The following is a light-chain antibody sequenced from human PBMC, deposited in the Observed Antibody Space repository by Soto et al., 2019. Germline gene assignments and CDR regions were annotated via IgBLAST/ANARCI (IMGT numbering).Light chain of an antibody. J-gene: IGLJ3*02. CDR2: SNT. CDR3: AAWDDSLNGVV. V-gene: IGLV1-44*01. CDR1: RSNIGSNY. Sequence: QSVLTQPPSASGPPGQRVTISCSGSRSNIGSNYVYWYQQLPGTAPKLLIYSNTQRPSGVPDRFSGSKSGTSASLAISGLQSEDEADYHCAAWDDSLNGVVFGGGTKLTVL.